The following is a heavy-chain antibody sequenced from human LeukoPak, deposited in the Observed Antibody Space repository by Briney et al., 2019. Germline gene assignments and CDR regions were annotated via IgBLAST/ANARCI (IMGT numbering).Heavy chain of an antibody. J-gene: IGHJ4*02. CDR1: GFTFSSYA. D-gene: IGHD3-9*01. CDR2: ISSGSSSI. CDR3: ARGRATGRSGGDY. Sequence: GGSLRLSCAASGFTFSSYAMSWVRQAPGKGLEWVSYISSGSSSIYYADSVKGRFTISRDNAENSLYLQMNSLRDEDTAVYYCARGRATGRSGGDYWGQGTLVTVSS. V-gene: IGHV3-48*02.